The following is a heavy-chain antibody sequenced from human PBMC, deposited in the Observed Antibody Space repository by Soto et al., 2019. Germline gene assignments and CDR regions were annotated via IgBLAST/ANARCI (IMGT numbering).Heavy chain of an antibody. D-gene: IGHD6-13*01. V-gene: IGHV3-33*01. Sequence: QVQLVESGGGVVQPGRSLRLSCAASGFTFSSYGMHWVRQAPGKGLEWVAVIWYDGSNKYYADSVKGRFTISRDNSKNTLYLQMNSLRAEDTAVYYCARAHGYWSGGYYFDYWGQGTLVTVSS. CDR3: ARAHGYWSGGYYFDY. CDR2: IWYDGSNK. J-gene: IGHJ4*02. CDR1: GFTFSSYG.